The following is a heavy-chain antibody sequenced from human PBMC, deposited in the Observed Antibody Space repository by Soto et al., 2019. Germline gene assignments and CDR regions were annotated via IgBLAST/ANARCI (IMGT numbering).Heavy chain of an antibody. D-gene: IGHD5-18*01. J-gene: IGHJ6*02. Sequence: KSSETLSLTCTVSGGSISSYYWSWIRQPPGKGLEWIGYIYYSGSTNYNPSLKSRVTISVDTSKNQFSLKLSSVTAADTAVYYCASVGYSYGYRYYYYGMDVWAKGPRSPSP. CDR1: GGSISSYY. CDR2: IYYSGST. V-gene: IGHV4-59*01. CDR3: ASVGYSYGYRYYYYGMDV.